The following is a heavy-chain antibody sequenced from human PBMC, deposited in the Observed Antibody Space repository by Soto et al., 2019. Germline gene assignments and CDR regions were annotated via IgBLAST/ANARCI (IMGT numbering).Heavy chain of an antibody. V-gene: IGHV1-46*01. D-gene: IGHD4-17*01. CDR1: GYTFTSYY. CDR3: ARGETGDYGMGKVDC. Sequence: QVQLVQSGAEVKKPGASVKVSCKASGYTFTSYYMHWVRQAPGQGLEWMGIINPSGGSTSYAQKFQGRVTMTRDTSTSTVYMELSSLRSEDTAVYYCARGETGDYGMGKVDCWGQGTLVTVFS. J-gene: IGHJ4*02. CDR2: INPSGGST.